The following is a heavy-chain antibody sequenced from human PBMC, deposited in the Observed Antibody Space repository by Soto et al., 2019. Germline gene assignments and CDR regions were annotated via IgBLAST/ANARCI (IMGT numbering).Heavy chain of an antibody. CDR3: ARERIAAAGTQYYYYGMDV. Sequence: QLQLQESGSGLVKPSQTLSLTCAVSGGSISSGGYSWSWIRQPPGKGLEWIGYIYHSGSTYYNPSXXSRVTISVDRXXNXFXXKLSSVTAADTAVYYCARERIAAAGTQYYYYGMDVWGQGTTVTVSS. D-gene: IGHD6-13*01. CDR2: IYHSGST. J-gene: IGHJ6*02. V-gene: IGHV4-30-2*01. CDR1: GGSISSGGYS.